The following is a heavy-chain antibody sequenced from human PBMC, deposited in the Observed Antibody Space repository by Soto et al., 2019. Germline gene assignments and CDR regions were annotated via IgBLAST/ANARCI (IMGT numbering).Heavy chain of an antibody. CDR1: GFTFRNYN. Sequence: QPGGSLRLSCAASGFTFRNYNMNWVRQAPGKGLEWVSYISGGSRTIYYADSVKGRFTISRDNSKNTLYLQMNSLRAEDTAVYYCASRSSGWYFDYWGQGTLVTVSS. D-gene: IGHD6-19*01. CDR3: ASRSSGWYFDY. J-gene: IGHJ4*02. V-gene: IGHV3-48*01. CDR2: ISGGSRTI.